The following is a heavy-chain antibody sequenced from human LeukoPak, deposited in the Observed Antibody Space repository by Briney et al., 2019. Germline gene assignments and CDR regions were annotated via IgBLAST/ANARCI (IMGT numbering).Heavy chain of an antibody. V-gene: IGHV3-23*01. CDR3: AREALDYYDSSGYYDPFDY. CDR1: GFTFRSYA. D-gene: IGHD3-22*01. J-gene: IGHJ4*02. CDR2: ISGSGGST. Sequence: PGGSLRLSCAASGFTFRSYAMSWVRQAPGKGLEWVSAISGSGGSTYYADSVKGRFTISRDNSKNTLYLQMNSLRAEDTAVYYCAREALDYYDSSGYYDPFDYWGQGTLVTVSS.